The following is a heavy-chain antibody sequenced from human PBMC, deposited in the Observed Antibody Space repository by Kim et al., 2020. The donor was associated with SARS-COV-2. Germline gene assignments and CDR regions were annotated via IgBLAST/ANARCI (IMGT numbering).Heavy chain of an antibody. V-gene: IGHV3-15*01. J-gene: IGHJ2*01. Sequence: GGSLRLSCAASGFTFTNAWMTWVRQAPGKGLEWVGHIKSKTDGGTTDYAAPVKGRFTISRDDSKNTLYLQMNSLRAEDTAVYYCTTWGGKVRYFDLWGRGTLVAVSS. CDR2: IKSKTDGGTT. CDR1: GFTFTNAW. D-gene: IGHD2-15*01. CDR3: TTWGGKVRYFDL.